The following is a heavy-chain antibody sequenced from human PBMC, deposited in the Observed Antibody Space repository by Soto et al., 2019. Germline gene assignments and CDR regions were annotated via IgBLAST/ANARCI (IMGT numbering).Heavy chain of an antibody. Sequence: GPTLVNPTETLTLTCTVSGFSLNNAAMGVSWIRQPPGKALEWLAHIFSSDKKTYSTSLKSRLTISKDTSKSQVVLTMTNMDPVDTGTYFCARINSPTHYFYYGMDVWGLGTTGTVS. V-gene: IGHV2-26*01. J-gene: IGHJ6*02. CDR1: GFSLNNAAMG. CDR3: ARINSPTHYFYYGMDV. D-gene: IGHD4-4*01. CDR2: IFSSDKK.